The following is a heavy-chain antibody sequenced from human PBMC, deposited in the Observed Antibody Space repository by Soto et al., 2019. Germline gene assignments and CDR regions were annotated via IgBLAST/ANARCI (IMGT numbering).Heavy chain of an antibody. J-gene: IGHJ4*02. Sequence: SETLSLTCAVYVGSFSGYYWTWIRQPPGKGLEWIGEINHSGSTNYNPSLKSRVTISVDTSKNQFSLKLSSVTAADTAVYYCARAYYYDSTRLGYWGQGTLVTVSS. CDR3: ARAYYYDSTRLGY. CDR1: VGSFSGYY. CDR2: INHSGST. D-gene: IGHD3-22*01. V-gene: IGHV4-34*01.